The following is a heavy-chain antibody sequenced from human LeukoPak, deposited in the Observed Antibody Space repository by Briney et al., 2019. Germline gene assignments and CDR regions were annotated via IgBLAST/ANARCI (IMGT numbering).Heavy chain of an antibody. Sequence: GGSLRLSCAASGFSFSSYSMNWVRQAPGKGLEWVSASGRTYSKYYADSMEGRVAVSRDSTKNSVFLEIDRLKVGDTAVYYCAVQVRYGEMTDPGYWGQGTPVAVSS. CDR3: AVQVRYGEMTDPGY. J-gene: IGHJ4*02. CDR2: SGRTYSK. D-gene: IGHD3-10*01. V-gene: IGHV3-69-1*01. CDR1: GFSFSSYS.